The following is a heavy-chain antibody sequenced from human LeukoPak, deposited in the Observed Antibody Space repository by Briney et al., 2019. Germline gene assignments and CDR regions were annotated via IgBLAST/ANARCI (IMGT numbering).Heavy chain of an antibody. CDR2: IPSNGGTT. CDR3: VRDMVVVTATFDS. CDR1: GFTFSGYA. J-gene: IGHJ4*02. V-gene: IGHV3-64D*06. D-gene: IGHD2-21*02. Sequence: GGSLRLSCSASGFTFSGYAMHWVRQAPGKGLEYVSGIPSNGGTTYYADSVKGRFTISRDNSKNTLYLQMRSQRAEHTAVYFCVRDMVVVTATFDSWGQGTLVTVSS.